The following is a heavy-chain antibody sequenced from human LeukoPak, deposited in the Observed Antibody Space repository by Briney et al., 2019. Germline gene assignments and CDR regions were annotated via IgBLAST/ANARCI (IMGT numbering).Heavy chain of an antibody. V-gene: IGHV3-23*01. J-gene: IGHJ4*02. CDR1: GFTFSSYA. D-gene: IGHD3/OR15-3a*01. CDR3: AKCTIFGLGPQDY. Sequence: GGSLRLSCAASGFTFSSYAMSGVRQAPGKGLEWVSTISGSGGSTDYADSVKGRFTISRDNSKNTLYLQMNSLRAEDTAVYYCAKCTIFGLGPQDYWGQGTLVTVSS. CDR2: ISGSGGST.